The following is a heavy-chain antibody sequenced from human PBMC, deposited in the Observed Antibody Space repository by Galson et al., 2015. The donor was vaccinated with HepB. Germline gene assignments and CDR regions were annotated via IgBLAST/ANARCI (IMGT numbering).Heavy chain of an antibody. CDR2: ISTSSTYG. D-gene: IGHD3-16*01. J-gene: IGHJ4*02. CDR3: ARAIDGGFDS. CDR1: GFTFSDYY. V-gene: IGHV3-11*06. Sequence: SLRLSCAAPGFTFSDYYMSWIRQAPGKGLEWVSSISTSSTYGKYADSVKGRFTISRDNAKNSLYLQMNSLRAEDTAVYYCARAIDGGFDSWGQGTLVTVSS.